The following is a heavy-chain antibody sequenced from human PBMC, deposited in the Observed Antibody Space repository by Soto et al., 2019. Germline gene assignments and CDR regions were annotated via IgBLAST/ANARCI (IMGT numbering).Heavy chain of an antibody. CDR3: ARGNYYGMDV. CDR2: ISYDGSNK. J-gene: IGHJ6*02. CDR1: GFTFSSYA. Sequence: GGSLRLSCAASGFTFSSYAMHWVRQAPGKGLEWVAVISYDGSNKYYADSVKGRFTISRDNSKNTLYLQMNSLRAEDTAVYYCARGNYYGMDVWGQGTTVTVSS. V-gene: IGHV3-30-3*01.